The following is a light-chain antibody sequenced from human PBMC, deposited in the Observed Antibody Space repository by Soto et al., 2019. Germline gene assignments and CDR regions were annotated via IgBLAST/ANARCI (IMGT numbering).Light chain of an antibody. CDR3: QQYENLPLT. CDR1: QDISNY. V-gene: IGKV1-33*01. J-gene: IGKJ4*01. Sequence: IQMTQSPSSLSASVGDRVTITCQASQDISNYLNWYQQKPGKAPKLLFYDASNLETGVPSRFSGGGSGTDFTFTISSLQPEDIATYYRQQYENLPLTFGGGTKVEIK. CDR2: DAS.